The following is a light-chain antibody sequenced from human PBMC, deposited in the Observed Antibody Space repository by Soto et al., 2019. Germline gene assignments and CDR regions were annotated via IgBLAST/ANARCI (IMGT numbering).Light chain of an antibody. J-gene: IGKJ1*01. CDR3: QQYNDWLTWT. V-gene: IGKV3-15*01. Sequence: PGERATLSCRASQSVSSNLAWFQQKPGQAPRLLIHGATTRATTIPARFSGSGSGTEFTLTISSLQSEDFAVYYCQQYNDWLTWTFGQGTKV. CDR2: GAT. CDR1: QSVSSN.